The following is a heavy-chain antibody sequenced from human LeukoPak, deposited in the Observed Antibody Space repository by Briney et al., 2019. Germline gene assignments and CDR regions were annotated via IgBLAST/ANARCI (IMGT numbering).Heavy chain of an antibody. Sequence: PSETLSLTCTVSGGSISSSSYYWGWIRQPPGKGLEWIGSIYHSGSTYYNPSLKSRVTISVDTSKNQFSLKLSSVTAADTAVYYCARVLKGRAPFDYWGQGTLVTVSS. CDR2: IYHSGST. J-gene: IGHJ4*02. V-gene: IGHV4-39*07. CDR1: GGSISSSSYY. CDR3: ARVLKGRAPFDY.